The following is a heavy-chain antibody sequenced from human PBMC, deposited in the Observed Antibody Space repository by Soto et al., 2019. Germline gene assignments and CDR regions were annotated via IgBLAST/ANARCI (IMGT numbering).Heavy chain of an antibody. Sequence: SETLSLTCTVSGGSISSGGYYWSWIRQHPGKGLEWIGYIYFSGSTYYNPSLKSRVTISVDTSKNQFSLKLSSVTAADTAVYYCSCYRGATYNWNYVGYGGQGTRVTVSS. D-gene: IGHD1-20*01. V-gene: IGHV4-31*03. J-gene: IGHJ4*02. CDR2: IYFSGST. CDR1: GGSISSGGYY. CDR3: SCYRGATYNWNYVGY.